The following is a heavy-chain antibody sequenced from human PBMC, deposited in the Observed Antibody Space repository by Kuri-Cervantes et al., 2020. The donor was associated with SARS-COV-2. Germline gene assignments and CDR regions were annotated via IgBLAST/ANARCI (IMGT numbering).Heavy chain of an antibody. CDR2: ISGSGGST. V-gene: IGHV3-23*01. CDR1: GFTFDDYA. J-gene: IGHJ5*02. CDR3: AKDLGRPNWFDP. Sequence: GGSLRLSCAASGFTFDDYAMSWVRQAPGKGLEWVSAISGSGGSTYYADSVKGRFTISRGNSKNTLYLQMNSLRAEDTAVYYCAKDLGRPNWFDPWGQGTLVTVSS.